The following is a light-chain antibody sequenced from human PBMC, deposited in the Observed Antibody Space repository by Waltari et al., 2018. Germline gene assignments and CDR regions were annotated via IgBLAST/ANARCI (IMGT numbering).Light chain of an antibody. V-gene: IGKV1-5*03. CDR3: LQYDSYSYT. Sequence: DIQMTQSPSTLSASVGDRVTITCRASQSISGWLAWDQQKPGKAPKLLIYEASSLESGGPSRFSGSGSGTEFTLTVSSLQPDDFATYYCLQYDSYSYTFGQGTKLEIK. J-gene: IGKJ2*01. CDR2: EAS. CDR1: QSISGW.